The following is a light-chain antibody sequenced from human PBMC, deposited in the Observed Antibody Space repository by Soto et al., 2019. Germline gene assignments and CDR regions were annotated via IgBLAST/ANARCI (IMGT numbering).Light chain of an antibody. CDR2: DTS. J-gene: IGKJ5*01. V-gene: IGKV3-11*01. Sequence: EIVLTQSPGTLSVSPGERVTLSCRASQSFSSKLVWYQQKPGQAPRLLIYDTSNRATGIPARFSGGGSGTEFTLTISSLQSEDFAVYYCQQRSNWPPITFGQGTRLEI. CDR3: QQRSNWPPIT. CDR1: QSFSSK.